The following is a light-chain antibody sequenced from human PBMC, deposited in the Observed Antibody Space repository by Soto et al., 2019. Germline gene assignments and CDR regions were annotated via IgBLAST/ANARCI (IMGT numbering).Light chain of an antibody. CDR1: QSVSSG. Sequence: EIVFTQSPGTLSLSPGERATLSCRASQSVSSGYLGWYQQKPGQAPRLLIYDASNRATGIPARFSGGGSGTEFTLTITSLQSEDFAVYYCHQYNGWPRTFGQGTKVDI. V-gene: IGKV3D-15*01. CDR3: HQYNGWPRT. J-gene: IGKJ1*01. CDR2: DAS.